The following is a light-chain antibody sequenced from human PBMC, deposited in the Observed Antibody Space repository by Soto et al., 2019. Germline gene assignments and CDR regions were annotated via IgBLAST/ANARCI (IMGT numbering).Light chain of an antibody. CDR2: AAS. CDR1: QGISSY. Sequence: IQLTQSPSPLSASVGDRVTITCRASQGISSYLAWYQQKPGKAPKLLIYAASTLQSGVPSRFSGSGSGTDFTLTISSLQPEDFATYYCQRYNNWPLTFGGGTKV. J-gene: IGKJ4*01. V-gene: IGKV1-9*01. CDR3: QRYNNWPLT.